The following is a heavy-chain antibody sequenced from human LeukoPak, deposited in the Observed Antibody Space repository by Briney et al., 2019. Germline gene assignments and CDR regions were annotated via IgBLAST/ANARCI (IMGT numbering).Heavy chain of an antibody. Sequence: ASVKVSCKASGYTFTNYGISWVRQAPGRGLEWMGWISAYNGDTNYAQNFRDRVTMTTDRPTNTAYMELRSLRSDDTAVYYCAKDGRRGFSFGPAAYWGQGTLVTVSS. CDR2: ISAYNGDT. V-gene: IGHV1-18*01. D-gene: IGHD5-18*01. CDR3: AKDGRRGFSFGPAAY. CDR1: GYTFTNYG. J-gene: IGHJ4*02.